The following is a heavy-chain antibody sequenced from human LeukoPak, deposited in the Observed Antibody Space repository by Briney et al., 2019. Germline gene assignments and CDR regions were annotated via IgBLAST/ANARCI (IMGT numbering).Heavy chain of an antibody. CDR2: ISSDGSIK. D-gene: IGHD3-3*01. V-gene: IGHV3-30*18. CDR3: VKEYHSRGFGAYFDY. J-gene: IGHJ4*02. Sequence: GGSLRLSCTASKFTFSHYGMQWVRQAPGKGLEWVAVISSDGSIKVYADSVKGRFTLSRDNSINAVDLQMNSLRAEDTAVYYCVKEYHSRGFGAYFDYWGQGTLVTVSS. CDR1: KFTFSHYG.